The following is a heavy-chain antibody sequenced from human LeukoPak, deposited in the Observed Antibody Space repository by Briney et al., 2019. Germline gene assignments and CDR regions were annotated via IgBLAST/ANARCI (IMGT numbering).Heavy chain of an antibody. CDR1: GFTFSSYS. D-gene: IGHD3-22*01. J-gene: IGHJ4*02. CDR2: ISSSSGTI. V-gene: IGHV3-48*02. CDR3: ARDYDSSGYQSYYFDY. Sequence: GGSLRLSCAASGFTFSSYSMNWVRQAPGKGLEWVSYISSSSGTIYYADSVKGRFTISRDNAKDSLFLQMNSLRDEDTAVYYCARDYDSSGYQSYYFDYWGQGTLVTVSS.